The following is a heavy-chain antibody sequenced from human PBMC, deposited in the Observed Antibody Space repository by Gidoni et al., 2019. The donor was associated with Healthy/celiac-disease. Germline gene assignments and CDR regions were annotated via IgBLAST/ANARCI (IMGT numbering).Heavy chain of an antibody. CDR1: GFTFDDYA. Sequence: VQLVESGGGLVQPGRSLRLSCAASGFTFDDYAMHWVRQAPGKGLEWVSGISWNSGSIGYADSVKGRFTISRDNAKNSLYMQMNSLRAEDTALYYCAKMLFGSGSYYIVRWGQGTLVTVSS. D-gene: IGHD3-10*01. CDR2: ISWNSGSI. V-gene: IGHV3-9*01. J-gene: IGHJ5*02. CDR3: AKMLFGSGSYYIVR.